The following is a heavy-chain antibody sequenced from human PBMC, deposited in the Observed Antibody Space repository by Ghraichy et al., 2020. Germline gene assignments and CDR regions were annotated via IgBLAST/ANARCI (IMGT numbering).Heavy chain of an antibody. V-gene: IGHV2-5*01. Sequence: SGPTLVKPTQTLTLTCTFSGFSLSTSGVGVGWIRQPPGKALEWLALIYWNDDKRYSPSLKSRLTITKDTSKNQVVLTMTNMDPVDTATYYCALSPWVTSTGYYFDYWGQGTLVTVSS. CDR1: GFSLSTSGVG. CDR2: IYWNDDK. CDR3: ALSPWVTSTGYYFDY. J-gene: IGHJ4*02. D-gene: IGHD2-21*02.